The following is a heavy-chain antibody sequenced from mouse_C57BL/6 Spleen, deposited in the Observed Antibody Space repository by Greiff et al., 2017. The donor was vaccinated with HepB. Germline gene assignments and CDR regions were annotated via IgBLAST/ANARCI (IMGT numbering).Heavy chain of an antibody. Sequence: VQLQQSGAELAKPGASVKLSCKASGYTFTSYWLHWVKQRPGQGLEWIGYINPSSGYTTYNQKFKDKATLTADKSSSTAYMQLSSLTYEDSAVYYCAIDSNAWFAYWGQGTLVTVSA. V-gene: IGHV1-7*01. CDR1: GYTFTSYW. D-gene: IGHD2-5*01. J-gene: IGHJ3*01. CDR2: INPSSGYT. CDR3: AIDSNAWFAY.